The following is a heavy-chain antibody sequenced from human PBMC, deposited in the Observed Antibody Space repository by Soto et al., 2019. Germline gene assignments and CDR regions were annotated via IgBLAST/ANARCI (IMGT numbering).Heavy chain of an antibody. CDR3: AIDAPCTGDICYSRLFDL. V-gene: IGHV3-11*05. J-gene: IGHJ5*02. D-gene: IGHD2-15*01. CDR1: GFTFSDDY. Sequence: PGGSLRLSCSASGFTFSDDYMSWIRQAPGKGLEWVSYISSSSRYTNYADSVKGRFTISRDNAKNSLYLQMNSLRAEDTAVYYCAIDAPCTGDICYSRLFDLWGQGTLVTVSS. CDR2: ISSSSRYT.